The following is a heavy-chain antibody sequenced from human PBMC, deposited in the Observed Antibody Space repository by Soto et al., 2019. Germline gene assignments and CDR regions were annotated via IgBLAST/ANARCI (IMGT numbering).Heavy chain of an antibody. V-gene: IGHV3-64D*08. D-gene: IGHD5-12*01. CDR1: GFTFSSYA. J-gene: IGHJ3*02. CDR3: VKSQWLPEDAFDI. Sequence: EVQLVESGGGLVQPGGSLRLSCSASGFTFSSYAMHWVRQAPGKGLEYVSAISSNGGSTYYADSVKGRFTISRDNAKNTLYLQMSSLRAEDTAVYYCVKSQWLPEDAFDIWGQGTMVTGSS. CDR2: ISSNGGST.